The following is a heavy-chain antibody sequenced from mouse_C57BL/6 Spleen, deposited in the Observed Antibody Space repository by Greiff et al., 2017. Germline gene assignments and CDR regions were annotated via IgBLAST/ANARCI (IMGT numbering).Heavy chain of an antibody. CDR3: ARRDSYYSKGGAMDY. Sequence: QVQLQQSGPELVKPGASVKISCKASGYAFSSSWMNWVKQRPGKGLEWIGRIYPGDGDTNYNGKFKGKATLTADKSSSTAYMQLSSLTSEDSAVYFCARRDSYYSKGGAMDYWGQGTSVTVSS. V-gene: IGHV1-82*01. D-gene: IGHD2-5*01. CDR1: GYAFSSSW. J-gene: IGHJ4*01. CDR2: IYPGDGDT.